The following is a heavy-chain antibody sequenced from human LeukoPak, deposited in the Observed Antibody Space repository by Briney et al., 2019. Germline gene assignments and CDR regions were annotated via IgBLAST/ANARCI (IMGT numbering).Heavy chain of an antibody. Sequence: GGSLRLSCAASGFTFDDYAMHWVRQAPGRGVEWVSLISWDGGISYYADSVRGRFTISRDNIKNSLYLHMNSLRPEDTALYYCAKPRRGTVSTGPAYTHWGQGTLVTVSS. CDR2: ISWDGGIS. CDR1: GFTFDDYA. J-gene: IGHJ4*02. D-gene: IGHD4-11*01. V-gene: IGHV3-43D*03. CDR3: AKPRRGTVSTGPAYTH.